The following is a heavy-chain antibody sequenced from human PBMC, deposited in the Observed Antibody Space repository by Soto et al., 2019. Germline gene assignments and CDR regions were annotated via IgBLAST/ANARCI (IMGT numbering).Heavy chain of an antibody. CDR3: ATDGTEYFDSSGYEGYFQH. D-gene: IGHD3-22*01. V-gene: IGHV3-30-3*01. Sequence: QVQLVESGGGVVQPGRSLRLSCAASGFTFSSYAMHWVRQAPGKGLEWVAVISYDGSNKYYADSVKGRFTISRDNSKNTLHLQMNGLRAEDTAVYYCATDGTEYFDSSGYEGYFQHWGQGTLVTVSS. CDR1: GFTFSSYA. J-gene: IGHJ1*01. CDR2: ISYDGSNK.